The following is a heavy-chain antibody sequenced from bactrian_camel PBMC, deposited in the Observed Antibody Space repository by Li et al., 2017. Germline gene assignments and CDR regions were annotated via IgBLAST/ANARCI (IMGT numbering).Heavy chain of an antibody. Sequence: VQLVESGGGLVQPGGSLRLSCAASGFTFSTYYMTWVRQAPGKGLEWVSAINSGGGSTYYAEFLKGRFTISRDNATNTVYLQMNSLKPEDTAVYYCVSLVGRPLVHQGTQVTVS. J-gene: IGHJ4*01. CDR2: INSGGGST. D-gene: IGHD2*01. CDR1: GFTFSTYY. V-gene: IGHV3S40*01.